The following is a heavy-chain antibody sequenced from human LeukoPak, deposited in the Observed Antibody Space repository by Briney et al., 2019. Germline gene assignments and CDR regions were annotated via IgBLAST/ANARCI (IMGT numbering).Heavy chain of an antibody. D-gene: IGHD3-22*01. CDR2: MTGSGD. CDR1: GFTFSNYA. Sequence: PGGSLRLSCAAAGFTFSNYAMTWVRQAPGKGLEWVSSMTGSGDKYAETVKGRLTISRDNSKNTLYLQMNSLRADDTAVYYCAKSRLPYDSTGYYSFDFWGQGTLVTVSS. J-gene: IGHJ4*02. CDR3: AKSRLPYDSTGYYSFDF. V-gene: IGHV3-23*01.